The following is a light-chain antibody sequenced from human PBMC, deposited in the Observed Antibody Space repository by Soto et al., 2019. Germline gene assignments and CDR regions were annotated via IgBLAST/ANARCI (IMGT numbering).Light chain of an antibody. CDR3: QQYGSSPWT. Sequence: EIVLTQSPGTLSLSPGERATLSCRASQSVTGSYLAWYHQKPGQAPRLLIYGASSRATAIPDRFSGSGSGTDFSLTVSRLEPEDFGVYYGQQYGSSPWTFGQGTKVEIK. V-gene: IGKV3-20*01. CDR2: GAS. J-gene: IGKJ1*01. CDR1: QSVTGSY.